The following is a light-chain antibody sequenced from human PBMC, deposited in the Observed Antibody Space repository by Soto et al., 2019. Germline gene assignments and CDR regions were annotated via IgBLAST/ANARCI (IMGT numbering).Light chain of an antibody. CDR3: CSYTSRSTLV. CDR1: NSDVGGFNY. Sequence: QSALTQPASVSGSPGQSITISCTGTNSDVGGFNYVSWYQQHPDKAPKRIIFEVTDRPSGVSNRFSGSKSGHTASLTISGRQYEDEAEYYCCSYTSRSTLVFGGGTKLTVL. J-gene: IGLJ2*01. V-gene: IGLV2-14*01. CDR2: EVT.